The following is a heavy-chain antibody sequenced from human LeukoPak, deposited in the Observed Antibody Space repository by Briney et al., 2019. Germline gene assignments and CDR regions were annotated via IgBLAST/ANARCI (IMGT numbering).Heavy chain of an antibody. V-gene: IGHV3-74*01. CDR1: GFTFSSYW. CDR2: INSDGSST. J-gene: IGHJ4*02. CDR3: ATSSGGSSLWDY. D-gene: IGHD2-15*01. Sequence: PGGSLRLSCAASGFTFSSYWMHWVRQAPGKGLVWVSRINSDGSSTSYADSVKGRFTISRDNAKNTLYLQMNSLRAEDTAVYYYATSSGGSSLWDYWGQGTLVTVSS.